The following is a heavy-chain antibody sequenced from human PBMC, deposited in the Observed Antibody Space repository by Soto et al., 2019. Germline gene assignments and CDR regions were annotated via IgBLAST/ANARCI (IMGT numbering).Heavy chain of an antibody. J-gene: IGHJ6*02. D-gene: IGHD3-3*01. V-gene: IGHV3-23*01. CDR3: AKTGIFGVVISNYYYYGRDV. CDR2: ISGSGGST. Sequence: LRLSCAASGFTFSSYAMSWVRQAPGKGLEWVSAISGSGGSTYYADSVKGRFTISRDNSKNTLYLQMNSLRAEDTAVYYCAKTGIFGVVISNYYYYGRDVWGQGSTDIVSS. CDR1: GFTFSSYA.